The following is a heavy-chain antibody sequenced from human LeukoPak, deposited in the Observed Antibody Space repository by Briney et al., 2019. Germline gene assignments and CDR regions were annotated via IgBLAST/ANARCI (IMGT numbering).Heavy chain of an antibody. CDR1: GGSFSGYY. J-gene: IGHJ4*02. D-gene: IGHD1-7*01. CDR2: INHSGST. CDR3: ARYNPNWNYVPAYFAY. V-gene: IGHV4-34*01. Sequence: SETLSLTCAVYGGSFSGYYWSWIRQPPGKGRSGMGEINHSGSTNYNSSLKSRVTISVDTSKNQFSLKLSSVTAADTAVYYCARYNPNWNYVPAYFAYWGQGTLVTVSS.